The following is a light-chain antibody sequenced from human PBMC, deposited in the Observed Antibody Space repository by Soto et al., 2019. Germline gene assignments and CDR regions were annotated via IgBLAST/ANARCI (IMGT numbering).Light chain of an antibody. J-gene: IGKJ4*01. V-gene: IGKV3-20*01. Sequence: EIVMTQSPATLSVSPRERASLSCMASQSVSSNLAWYQQKPGQAPRLLIYDASSRATGIPDRFSGSGSGTDFTLTISRLEPEDFAVYYCQQYGSAPPLTFGGGSKVDIK. CDR2: DAS. CDR1: QSVSSN. CDR3: QQYGSAPPLT.